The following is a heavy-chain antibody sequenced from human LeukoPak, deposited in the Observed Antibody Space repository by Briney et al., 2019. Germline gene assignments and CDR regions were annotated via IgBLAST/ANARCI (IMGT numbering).Heavy chain of an antibody. CDR3: ARDQGTPADC. Sequence: GGSLRLSCSASGFTFTDYYLSWIRQAPGKGLEWLSHISNREDSIDYADSVKGRFTISRDNAKNSLFLQMNNLRADDTAVYYCARDQGTPADCWGQGTLVTVSS. J-gene: IGHJ4*02. D-gene: IGHD1-1*01. CDR2: ISNREDSI. V-gene: IGHV3-11*01. CDR1: GFTFTDYY.